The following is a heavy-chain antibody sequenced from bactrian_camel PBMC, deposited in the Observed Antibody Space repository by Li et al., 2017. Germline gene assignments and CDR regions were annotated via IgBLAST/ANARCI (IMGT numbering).Heavy chain of an antibody. J-gene: IGHJ6*01. D-gene: IGHD4*01. CDR2: INSGGRST. CDR3: AKGPGYYSKWDA. CDR1: EFTFSSAG. Sequence: DVQLVESGGGLVQPGGSLRLSCAASEFTFSSAGMSWVRQAPGKGLEWISSINSGGRSTYYADSVKGRFTVSRINAYNTLHLQLSRLKPEDTAIYYCAKGPGYYSKWDAWGQGTQVTVS. V-gene: IGHV3S40*01.